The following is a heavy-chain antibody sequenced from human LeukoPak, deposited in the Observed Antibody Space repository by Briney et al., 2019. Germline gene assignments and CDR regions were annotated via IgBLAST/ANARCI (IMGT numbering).Heavy chain of an antibody. Sequence: ASVKVSCKASGYTFTGYHMHWVRQAPGQGLEWMGWINPNSGGTNYAQKFQGWVTMTRDTSISTAYMELSRLRSDDTAVYYCARAVRLSSTAMVFGYWGQGTLVTVSS. CDR3: ARAVRLSSTAMVFGY. D-gene: IGHD5-18*01. J-gene: IGHJ4*02. CDR2: INPNSGGT. V-gene: IGHV1-2*04. CDR1: GYTFTGYH.